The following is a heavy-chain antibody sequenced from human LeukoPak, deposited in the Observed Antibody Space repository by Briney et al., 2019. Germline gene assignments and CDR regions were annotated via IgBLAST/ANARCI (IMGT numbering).Heavy chain of an antibody. CDR3: ARGKVSLFVSVPAARMRLDY. J-gene: IGHJ4*02. CDR1: GGSFSGYY. Sequence: PSETLPLTCAVYGGSFSGYYWSWIRQPPGKGLEWIGEINHSGSTNYNLSLKSRVTISVDTSKNQFSLKLSSVTAADTAVYYCARGKVSLFVSVPAARMRLDYWGQGTLVTVSS. CDR2: INHSGST. V-gene: IGHV4-34*01. D-gene: IGHD2-2*01.